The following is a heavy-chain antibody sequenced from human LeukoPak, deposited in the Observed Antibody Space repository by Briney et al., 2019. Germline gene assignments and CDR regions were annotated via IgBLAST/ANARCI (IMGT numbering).Heavy chain of an antibody. V-gene: IGHV3-64D*06. CDR3: VKESVTMVRGDPGDY. Sequence: PGGSLRLSCSASGFTFSSYAMHWVRQAPGKGLEYVSAISSNGGSTYYADSVKGRFTISRDNSKNTLYLQMSRLRAEDTAVYYCVKESVTMVRGDPGDYWGQGTLVTVSS. CDR1: GFTFSSYA. CDR2: ISSNGGST. J-gene: IGHJ4*02. D-gene: IGHD3-10*01.